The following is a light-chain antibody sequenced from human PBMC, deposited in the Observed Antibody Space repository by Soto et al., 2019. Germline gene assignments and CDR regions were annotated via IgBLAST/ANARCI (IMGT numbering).Light chain of an antibody. CDR1: RSVTNN. J-gene: IGKJ1*01. Sequence: IVMTQSPGTLSFFPGERATLSCRASRSVTNNYLAWHQQKPGQTPRLLIYGASTRATGIPARFSGSGSGTEFTLTISSLQSEDFAVYYCQQYNNWPKTFGQGTKVDIK. CDR3: QQYNNWPKT. V-gene: IGKV3-15*01. CDR2: GAS.